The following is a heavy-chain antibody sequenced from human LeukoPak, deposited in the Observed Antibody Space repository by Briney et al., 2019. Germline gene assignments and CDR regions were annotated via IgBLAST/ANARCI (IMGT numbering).Heavy chain of an antibody. CDR3: ARGGAHYQLPHWWFDP. V-gene: IGHV4-59*02. D-gene: IGHD2-2*01. CDR1: GGSVTTYY. J-gene: IGHJ5*02. Sequence: SETLSLTCTVSGGSVTTYYWTWIRQPPGKGLEWIGYIFYNGNTKYNPALNSRVTISVDTSKNQFSLRMSSVTAADTAVYYCARGGAHYQLPHWWFDPWGQGTLVTVSS. CDR2: IFYNGNT.